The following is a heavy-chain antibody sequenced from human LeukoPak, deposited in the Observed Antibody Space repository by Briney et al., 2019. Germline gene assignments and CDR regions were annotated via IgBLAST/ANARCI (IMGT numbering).Heavy chain of an antibody. CDR1: GYTFTSYA. Sequence: ASVKVSCKASGYTFTSYAVHWVRQAPGQRLEWMGWIKAGNGDTQYSQNLQGRVTITRDTSASTAYMELSSLRSEDTAVYFCARVDTAMVGYFDYWGREPWSPSPQ. D-gene: IGHD5-18*01. V-gene: IGHV1-3*01. CDR3: ARVDTAMVGYFDY. J-gene: IGHJ4*02. CDR2: IKAGNGDT.